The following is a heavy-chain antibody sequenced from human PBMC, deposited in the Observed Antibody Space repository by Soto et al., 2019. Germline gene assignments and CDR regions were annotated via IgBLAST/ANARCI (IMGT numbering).Heavy chain of an antibody. D-gene: IGHD2-8*01. CDR2: IYPGDSDT. J-gene: IGHJ6*02. Sequence: PGESLKISCKGSGYSFTSYWIGWVRQMPGKGLECMGIIYPGDSDTRYSPSFQGQVTISADKSISTAYLQWSSLKASDTAMYYCARPTNRGNYYYGIAVWGQGTSVTVSS. CDR1: GYSFTSYW. V-gene: IGHV5-51*01. CDR3: ARPTNRGNYYYGIAV.